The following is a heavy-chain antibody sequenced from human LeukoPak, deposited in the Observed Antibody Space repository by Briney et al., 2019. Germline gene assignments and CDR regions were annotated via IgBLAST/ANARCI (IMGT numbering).Heavy chain of an antibody. Sequence: KPSETLSLTCTVSGGSISSSSYSWGWIRQPPGKELEWIGSIYFSGSAYYNPSLKSRVTISVDTSKNQFSLKLSSVTAADTAVYYCARDGYNPIDYWGQGTLVTVPS. V-gene: IGHV4-39*07. CDR1: GGSISSSSYS. D-gene: IGHD5-24*01. CDR3: ARDGYNPIDY. CDR2: IYFSGSA. J-gene: IGHJ4*02.